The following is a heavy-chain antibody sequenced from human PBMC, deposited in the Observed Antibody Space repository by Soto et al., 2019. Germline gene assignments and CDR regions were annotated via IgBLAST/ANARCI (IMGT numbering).Heavy chain of an antibody. CDR2: IYHSGST. V-gene: IGHV4-30-2*01. J-gene: IGHJ6*02. Sequence: QLQLQESGSGLVKPSQTLSLTCAVSGGSISSGGYSWSWIRQPPGKGLEWIGYIYHSGSTYYNPCLKSRVTISVDRSKNQFALKLSSVTAADTAVYYCAIGLSPLWEDYYGMDVGGQGTTVTVSS. CDR1: GGSISSGGYS. D-gene: IGHD1-26*01. CDR3: AIGLSPLWEDYYGMDV.